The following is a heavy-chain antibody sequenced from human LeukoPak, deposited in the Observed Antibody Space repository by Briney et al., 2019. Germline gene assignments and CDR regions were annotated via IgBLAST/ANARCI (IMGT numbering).Heavy chain of an antibody. D-gene: IGHD2-2*01. J-gene: IGHJ6*02. CDR1: GYTFTSYD. Sequence: ASVKVSCKASGYTFTSYDINWVRQATGQGLEWMAWMNPNSGNTGYAQKFQGRVTMTRNTSISTAYMELSSLRSEDTAVYYCAREGSSTNQYYYYGMDVWGQGTTVTVSS. CDR2: MNPNSGNT. CDR3: AREGSSTNQYYYYGMDV. V-gene: IGHV1-8*01.